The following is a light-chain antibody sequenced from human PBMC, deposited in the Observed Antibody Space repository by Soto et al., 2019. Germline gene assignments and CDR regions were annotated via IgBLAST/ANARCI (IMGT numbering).Light chain of an antibody. J-gene: IGKJ1*01. CDR1: QSISSS. CDR2: AAS. CDR3: QQSFNLPRT. V-gene: IGKV1-39*01. Sequence: DIQMTQSPSSLPASVGDRVTITCRASQSISSSLNWFQHSPGQPPKLLLFAASNLHAGVPPRFSGSGSGTSFSLTIRSLQPEDFATYYCQQSFNLPRTFGPGTKVDIK.